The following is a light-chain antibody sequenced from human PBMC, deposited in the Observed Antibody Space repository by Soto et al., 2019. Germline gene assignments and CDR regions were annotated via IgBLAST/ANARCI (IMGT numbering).Light chain of an antibody. CDR2: DAS. CDR3: QQYDSYSSGP. V-gene: IGKV1-5*01. CDR1: QTINSW. Sequence: QITQSPSTLSASVGDRVTITCRASQTINSWLAWYQQKPGKAPKVLIFDASSLKTGVPSRFSGSGSGTEFTLTISNLQPDDFATYYCQQYDSYSSGPFGQGTKV. J-gene: IGKJ1*01.